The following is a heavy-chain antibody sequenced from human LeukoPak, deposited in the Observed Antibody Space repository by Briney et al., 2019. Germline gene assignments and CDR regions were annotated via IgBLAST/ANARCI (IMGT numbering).Heavy chain of an antibody. CDR2: IYHSGST. Sequence: SETLSLTCTVSGYSISSGYYWGWIRQPPGKGLEWIGSIYHSGSTYYNPSLKSRVTISVDTSKNQFSLKLSSVTAADTAVYYCARGDIAVAELDYWGHGTLVTVSS. V-gene: IGHV4-38-2*02. D-gene: IGHD6-19*01. CDR3: ARGDIAVAELDY. CDR1: GYSISSGYY. J-gene: IGHJ4*01.